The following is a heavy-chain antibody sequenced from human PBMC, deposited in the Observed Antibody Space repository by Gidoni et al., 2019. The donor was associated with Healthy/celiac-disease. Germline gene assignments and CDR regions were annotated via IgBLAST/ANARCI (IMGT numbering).Heavy chain of an antibody. D-gene: IGHD2-15*01. CDR3: ARDHRYCSGGSCYSANANHMDV. Sequence: QVQLVQSGAEVKKPGASVKVSCKASGYTFTGYYMHWVRQAPGQGLEWMGWINPNSGGTNYAQKFQGRVTMTRDTSISTAYMELSRLRSDDTAVYYCARDHRYCSGGSCYSANANHMDVWGQGTTVTVSS. CDR1: GYTFTGYY. V-gene: IGHV1-2*02. CDR2: INPNSGGT. J-gene: IGHJ6*02.